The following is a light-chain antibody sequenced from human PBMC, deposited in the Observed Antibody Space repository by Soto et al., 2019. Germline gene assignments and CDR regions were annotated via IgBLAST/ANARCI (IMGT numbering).Light chain of an antibody. V-gene: IGKV3-20*01. CDR3: QQYGSSPGYT. CDR2: GAS. CDR1: QSVSSSY. Sequence: EIGLTQSPGTLSLSPGERATLSCSASQSVSSSYLAWYQQKPGQAPRLLIYGASSRATGIPDRFRGSGSGTDFTLTISRLEPEDFAVYYCQQYGSSPGYTFGQGTKLEIK. J-gene: IGKJ2*01.